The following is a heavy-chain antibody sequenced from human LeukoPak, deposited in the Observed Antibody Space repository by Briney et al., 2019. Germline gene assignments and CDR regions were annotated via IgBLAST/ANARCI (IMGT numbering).Heavy chain of an antibody. J-gene: IGHJ4*02. V-gene: IGHV4-59*01. CDR3: ARGQKYRNGYTVTELGSGYFDY. CDR2: IYYSGSS. CDR1: GASISSSY. Sequence: SETLSLTCTISGASISSSYWCWIRQPPGKGLEWIGYIYYSGSSNYNPPLKSRVTISVDTSKNQFSLTLSSVTAADTAVYYCARGQKYRNGYTVTELGSGYFDYWGQGTLVTVSS. D-gene: IGHD5-18*01.